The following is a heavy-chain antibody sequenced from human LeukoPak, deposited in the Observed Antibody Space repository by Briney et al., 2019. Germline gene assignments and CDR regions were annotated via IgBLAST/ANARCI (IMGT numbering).Heavy chain of an antibody. CDR3: ARPRMYYYDSSGYPFDH. V-gene: IGHV1-2*02. CDR1: GYTFTGYY. Sequence: EASVKVSCKASGYTFTGYYMHWVRQAPGQGLEWMGWINPNSGGTNYAQKFQGRVTMTRDTSISTAYMELSRLRSDDTAVYYCARPRMYYYDSSGYPFDHWGQGTLVTVSS. J-gene: IGHJ4*02. D-gene: IGHD3-22*01. CDR2: INPNSGGT.